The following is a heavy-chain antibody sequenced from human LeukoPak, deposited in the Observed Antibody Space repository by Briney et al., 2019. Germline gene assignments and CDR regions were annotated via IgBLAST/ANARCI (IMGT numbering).Heavy chain of an antibody. J-gene: IGHJ6*03. CDR3: ARGGDYDFWSGYRRRGYYYYMDV. CDR2: IIPIFGTA. Sequence: SVTDSSMASKGTYSSYAISEVRPPPGQGLEWMGGIIPIFGTANYAQKFQGRVTMTKDESTSTAYMELSSLRSEDTAVYYCARGGDYDFWSGYRRRGYYYYMDVWGKGTTVTVSS. V-gene: IGHV1-69*05. CDR1: KGTYSSYA. D-gene: IGHD3-3*01.